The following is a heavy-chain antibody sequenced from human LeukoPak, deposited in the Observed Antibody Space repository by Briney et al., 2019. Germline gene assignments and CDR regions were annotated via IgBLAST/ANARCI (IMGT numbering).Heavy chain of an antibody. CDR2: IHRGGNT. CDR1: GFTVSGNY. Sequence: GGSLRLSCAASGFTVSGNYMSWVRQAPGKGLEWLSVIHRGGNTYYADSVRGRFTISRDSSKNTVFLQMDSLRAEDTAVYYCARDPGYGLGVDYGDYWGQGTLVTVSS. V-gene: IGHV3-66*01. D-gene: IGHD3-10*01. J-gene: IGHJ4*02. CDR3: ARDPGYGLGVDYGDY.